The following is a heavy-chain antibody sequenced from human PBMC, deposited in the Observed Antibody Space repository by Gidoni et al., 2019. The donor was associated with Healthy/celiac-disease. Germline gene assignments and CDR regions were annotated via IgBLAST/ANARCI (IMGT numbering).Heavy chain of an antibody. J-gene: IGHJ4*02. V-gene: IGHV4-39*01. D-gene: IGHD3-22*01. Sequence: YNPSLKSRVTISVDTSKNQFSLKLSSVTAADTAVYYCARQPDRKVYYDSSGYVDYWGQGTLVTVSS. CDR3: ARQPDRKVYYDSSGYVDY.